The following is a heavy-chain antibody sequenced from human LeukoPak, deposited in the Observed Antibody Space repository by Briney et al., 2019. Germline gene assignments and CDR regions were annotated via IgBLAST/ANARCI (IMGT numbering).Heavy chain of an antibody. D-gene: IGHD1-7*01. CDR1: GYTFTSFV. CDR3: ARGLNWNYGWFDP. V-gene: IGHV1-2*02. J-gene: IGHJ5*02. CDR2: INPNSGGT. Sequence: ASVKVSCKASGYTFTSFVMCWVRQAPGQGLEWMGWINPNSGGTNYAQKFQGRVTMTRDTSISTAYMELSRLRSDDTAVYYCARGLNWNYGWFDPWGQGTLVTVSS.